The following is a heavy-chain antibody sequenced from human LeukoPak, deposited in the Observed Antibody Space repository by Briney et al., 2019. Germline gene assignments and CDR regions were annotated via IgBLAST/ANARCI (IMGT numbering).Heavy chain of an antibody. J-gene: IGHJ6*03. V-gene: IGHV4-34*01. Sequence: SETLSLTCAVYGGSFSGHYWRWLRQSPGKGLEWIGEINHSGSTTYNPSLKSRVTISVDTSKNQFSLKLSSVTAADTAVYYCARRSGTQVGPPGDYYFYYMGVWGKGTTVSVSS. CDR3: ARRSGTQVGPPGDYYFYYMGV. CDR2: INHSGST. D-gene: IGHD3-10*01. CDR1: GGSFSGHY.